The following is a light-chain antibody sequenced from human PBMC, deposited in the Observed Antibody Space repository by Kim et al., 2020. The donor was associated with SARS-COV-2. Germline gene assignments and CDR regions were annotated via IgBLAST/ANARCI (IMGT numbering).Light chain of an antibody. J-gene: IGKJ4*01. V-gene: IGKV3-15*01. Sequence: VSPGERATLSCRASQTVSSNLAWFQQRPGQTPRLLIYGASTRATGIPARFSGSGSGTQFTLTISSLQSEDFAIYYCQQYNNWPLTFGGGTKVEIK. CDR3: QQYNNWPLT. CDR2: GAS. CDR1: QTVSSN.